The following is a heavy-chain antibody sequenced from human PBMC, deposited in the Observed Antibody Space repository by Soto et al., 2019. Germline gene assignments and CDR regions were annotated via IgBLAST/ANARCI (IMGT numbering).Heavy chain of an antibody. CDR1: GYTLTELS. J-gene: IGHJ6*03. CDR3: ATTNQGYYYMDV. V-gene: IGHV1-24*01. D-gene: IGHD2-2*01. Sequence: ASVKVSCKVSGYTLTELSMHWVRQAPGKGLEWMGGFDPEDGETIYAQKFQGRVTMTEDTSTDTAYMELSSLRSEDTAVYYCATTNQGYYYMDVWGKGTTVTVYS. CDR2: FDPEDGET.